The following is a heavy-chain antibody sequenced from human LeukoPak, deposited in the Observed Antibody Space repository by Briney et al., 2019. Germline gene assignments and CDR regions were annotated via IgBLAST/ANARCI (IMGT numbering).Heavy chain of an antibody. CDR3: ARGDILTGYFLYNWFDP. Sequence: PSETLSLTCSVSGGSISGYYWGWIRQPPGKGLEWIGSIYYSGSTYYNPSLKSRVTISVDTSKNQFSLKLSSVTAADTAVYYCARGDILTGYFLYNWFDPWGQGTLVTVSS. J-gene: IGHJ5*02. CDR1: GGSISGYY. V-gene: IGHV4-39*07. CDR2: IYYSGST. D-gene: IGHD3-9*01.